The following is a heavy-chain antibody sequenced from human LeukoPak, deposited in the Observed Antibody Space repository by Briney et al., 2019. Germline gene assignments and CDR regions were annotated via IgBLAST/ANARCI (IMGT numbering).Heavy chain of an antibody. CDR2: VSDSFNR. CDR1: GFTFSSYT. D-gene: IGHD6-13*01. CDR3: ARPSRPYRSSEYFQH. V-gene: IGHV3-48*02. J-gene: IGHJ1*01. Sequence: GGSLRLSCAASGFTFSSYTMNWVRQAPGKGLEWVSTVSDSFNRHYSDSVKGRFTISRDNAGNSLYLQMNSLRDEDTAVYYCARPSRPYRSSEYFQHWGQGTLVIVSS.